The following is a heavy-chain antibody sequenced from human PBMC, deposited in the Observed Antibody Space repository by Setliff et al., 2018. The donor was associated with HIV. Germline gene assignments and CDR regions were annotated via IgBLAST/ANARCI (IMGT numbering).Heavy chain of an antibody. V-gene: IGHV3-21*01. J-gene: IGHJ3*02. CDR3: ARDPYYYDSSGYGPRAFDI. D-gene: IGHD3-22*01. CDR2: ISSSSSYI. Sequence: GGSLRLSCAASGFTFSSYSRNWVRQAPGKWLEWVSSISSSSSYIFYADSGKGRFTISRDNAKNSLYLQMNSLRAEDTAVYYCARDPYYYDSSGYGPRAFDIWGQGTMVTVSS. CDR1: GFTFSSYS.